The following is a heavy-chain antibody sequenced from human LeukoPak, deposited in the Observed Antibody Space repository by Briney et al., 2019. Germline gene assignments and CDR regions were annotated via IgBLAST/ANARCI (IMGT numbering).Heavy chain of an antibody. V-gene: IGHV4-34*01. J-gene: IGHJ6*03. Sequence: PGGSLRLSCAVSGFTFSSHYMSWVRQPPGKGLEWIGEINHSGSTNYNPSLKSRVTISVDTSKNQFSLKLSSVTAADTAVYYCARGRKRLVVPAAHIPYYYYYMDVWGKGTTVTVSS. CDR1: GFTFSSHY. CDR2: INHSGST. CDR3: ARGRKRLVVPAAHIPYYYYYMDV. D-gene: IGHD2-2*01.